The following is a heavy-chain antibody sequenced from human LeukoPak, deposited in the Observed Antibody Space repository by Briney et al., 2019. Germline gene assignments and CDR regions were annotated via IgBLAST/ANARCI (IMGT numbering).Heavy chain of an antibody. D-gene: IGHD1-7*01. CDR2: ISGSGGST. V-gene: IGHV3-23*01. CDR3: AKRTKLELCLAY. J-gene: IGHJ4*02. Sequence: GGSLRLSCAASGFTFSSFEMKWVRQAPGKGLEWVSAISGSGGSTYYADSVKGRFTISRDNSKNTLYLQMNSLRAEDTAVYYCAKRTKLELCLAYWGQGTLVTVSS. CDR1: GFTFSSFE.